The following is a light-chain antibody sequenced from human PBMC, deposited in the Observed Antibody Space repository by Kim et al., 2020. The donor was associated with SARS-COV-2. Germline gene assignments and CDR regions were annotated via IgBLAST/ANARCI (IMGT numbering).Light chain of an antibody. V-gene: IGLV2-23*02. Sequence: QSALTQPASVSGSPGQSITISCTGTSSDVGSFNFVSWYQQHPGKAPKLMIYEVTKRPSGVSNRFSGSKSGSTASLTISGLQAEDEADYYCCSCEGSGSYVFGTGTKVTVL. CDR2: EVT. CDR1: SSDVGSFNF. J-gene: IGLJ1*01. CDR3: CSCEGSGSYV.